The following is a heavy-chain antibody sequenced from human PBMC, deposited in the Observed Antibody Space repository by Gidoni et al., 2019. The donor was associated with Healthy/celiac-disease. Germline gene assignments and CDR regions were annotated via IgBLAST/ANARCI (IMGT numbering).Heavy chain of an antibody. CDR2: IYYSGST. J-gene: IGHJ3*02. Sequence: QVQLQESGPGLVKPSEPLSLTCTVSGGSVSSGSYYWSWIRQPPGKGLEWIGYIYYSGSTNYNPSLKSRVTISVDTSKSQFSLKLSSVTAADTAVYYCARGGYCSGGSCYSGHDAFDIWGQGTMVTVSS. CDR3: ARGGYCSGGSCYSGHDAFDI. V-gene: IGHV4-61*01. CDR1: GGSVSSGSYY. D-gene: IGHD2-15*01.